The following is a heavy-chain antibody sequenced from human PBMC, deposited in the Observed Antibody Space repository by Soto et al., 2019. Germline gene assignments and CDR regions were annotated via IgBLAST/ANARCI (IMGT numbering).Heavy chain of an antibody. Sequence: GGSLRLSCAASGFTFSSYGMHWVRQAPGKGLEWVAVISYDGSNKYYADSVKGRFTISRDNSKNTLYLQMNSLRAEDTAVYYCAKGSKNIFLYYYGMDVWGQVTTVTVSS. CDR3: AKGSKNIFLYYYGMDV. J-gene: IGHJ6*02. D-gene: IGHD3-9*01. CDR1: GFTFSSYG. CDR2: ISYDGSNK. V-gene: IGHV3-30*18.